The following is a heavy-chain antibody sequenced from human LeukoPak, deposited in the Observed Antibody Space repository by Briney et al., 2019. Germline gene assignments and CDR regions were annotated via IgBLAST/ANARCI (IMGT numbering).Heavy chain of an antibody. CDR1: GGSISSSSYY. CDR3: ARDKLVRYFDWLLRDYYYMDV. CDR2: IYYSGST. J-gene: IGHJ6*03. Sequence: PSETLSLTCTVSGGSISSSSYYWGWIRQPPGKGLEWIGSIYYSGSTYYNPSLKSRVTISVDTSKNQFSLKLSSVTAADTAVYYCARDKLVRYFDWLLRDYYYMDVRGKGTTVTISS. D-gene: IGHD3-9*01. V-gene: IGHV4-39*07.